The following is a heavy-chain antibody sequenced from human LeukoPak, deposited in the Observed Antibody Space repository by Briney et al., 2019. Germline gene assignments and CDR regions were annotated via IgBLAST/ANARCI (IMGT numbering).Heavy chain of an antibody. V-gene: IGHV1-2*02. CDR3: ARDAPKGGTGTTCFDY. CDR2: INPNSGGT. Sequence: GASVKVSCKASGYTFTGYYMHWVRQAPGQGLEWMGWINPNSGGTNYAQKLQGRVTMTTDTSTSTAYMELRSLRSDDTAVYYCARDAPKGGTGTTCFDYWGQGTLVTVSS. D-gene: IGHD1-1*01. J-gene: IGHJ4*02. CDR1: GYTFTGYY.